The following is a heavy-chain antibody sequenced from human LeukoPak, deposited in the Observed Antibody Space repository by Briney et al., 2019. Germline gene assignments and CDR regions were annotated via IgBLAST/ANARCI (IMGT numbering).Heavy chain of an antibody. CDR1: GFTFSDYY. V-gene: IGHV3-11*04. Sequence: GGSLRLSCAASGFTFSDYYMSWIRQAPGKGLEWVSYISSSGNTIYYADSVKGRFTISRDNAKNSLYLQMNSLRAEDTAVYYCARDRGGYSGYENAYYYYYMDVWGKGTTVTVSS. CDR3: ARDRGGYSGYENAYYYYYMDV. D-gene: IGHD5-12*01. CDR2: ISSSGNTI. J-gene: IGHJ6*03.